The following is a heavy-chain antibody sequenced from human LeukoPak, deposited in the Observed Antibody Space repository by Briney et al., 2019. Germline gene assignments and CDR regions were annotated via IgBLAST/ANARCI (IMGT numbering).Heavy chain of an antibody. J-gene: IGHJ6*02. CDR3: AKAPIKYCSGGSCPSGDYYGMDV. Sequence: GGSLRLSCAASGFTFSSYAMSWVRQAPGKGLEWVSAISGSGGSTYYADSVKGRFTISRDNSKNTLYLQMNSLRAEDTAVYYCAKAPIKYCSGGSCPSGDYYGMDVWGQGTTVTVSS. D-gene: IGHD2-15*01. V-gene: IGHV3-23*01. CDR1: GFTFSSYA. CDR2: ISGSGGST.